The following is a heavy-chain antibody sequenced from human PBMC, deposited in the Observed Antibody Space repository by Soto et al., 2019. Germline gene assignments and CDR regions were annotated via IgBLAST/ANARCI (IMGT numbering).Heavy chain of an antibody. CDR2: ISYDGSNK. CDR3: AKGKIAVAGTRRLAEYFQH. J-gene: IGHJ1*01. D-gene: IGHD6-19*01. CDR1: GFTFSSYG. Sequence: PGGFLRLSCAASGFTFSSYGMHWVRQAPGKGLEWVAVISYDGSNKYYADSVKGRFTISRDNSKNTLYLQMNSLRAEDTAVYYCAKGKIAVAGTRRLAEYFQHWGQGTLVTVSS. V-gene: IGHV3-30*18.